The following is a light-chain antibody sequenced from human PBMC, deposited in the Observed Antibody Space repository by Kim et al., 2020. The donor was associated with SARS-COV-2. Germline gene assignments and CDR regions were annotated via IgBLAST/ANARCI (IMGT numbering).Light chain of an antibody. CDR1: QSVSSTN. CDR3: QQYNNWPPLT. CDR2: DTS. V-gene: IGKV3-15*01. Sequence: PGERVTLSCRASQSVSSTNLAWYQHKPGQTPRLLIYDTSTRATDIPARFSGSGSGTDFTLTISGLQSEDFAVYYCQQYNNWPPLTFGGGTKVDIK. J-gene: IGKJ4*01.